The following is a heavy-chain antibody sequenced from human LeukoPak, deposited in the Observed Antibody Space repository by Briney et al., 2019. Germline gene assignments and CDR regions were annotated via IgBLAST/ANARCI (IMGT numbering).Heavy chain of an antibody. D-gene: IGHD6-19*01. CDR3: ARDPDSSGWSSKDY. J-gene: IGHJ4*02. CDR2: INSDGGST. V-gene: IGHV3-74*01. CDR1: GFTFSRYW. Sequence: PGGSLRLSCAASGFTFSRYWVHWVRQAPGKGLVWVSRINSDGGSTTYADSVRGRFTISRDNAKNTLYMQMNSLRAEDTAVYYCARDPDSSGWSSKDYWGQGTLVTVSS.